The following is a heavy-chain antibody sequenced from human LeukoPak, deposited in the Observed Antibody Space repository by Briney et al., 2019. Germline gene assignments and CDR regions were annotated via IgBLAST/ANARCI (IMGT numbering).Heavy chain of an antibody. CDR3: AREFEYSSSPYYFDY. CDR1: GFTFSSYA. V-gene: IGHV3-30*04. J-gene: IGHJ4*02. CDR2: ISYDGSNK. D-gene: IGHD6-6*01. Sequence: QPGGSLRLSGAASGFTFSSYAMHWVRQAPGKGLEWVAVISYDGSNKYYADSVKGRFTISRDNSKNTLYLQMNSLRAEDTAVYYCAREFEYSSSPYYFDYWGQGTLVTVSS.